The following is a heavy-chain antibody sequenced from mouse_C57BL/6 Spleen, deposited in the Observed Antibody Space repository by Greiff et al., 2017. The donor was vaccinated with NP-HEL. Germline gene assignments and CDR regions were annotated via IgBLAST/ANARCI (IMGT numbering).Heavy chain of an antibody. CDR3: ARSGDPPY. J-gene: IGHJ3*01. D-gene: IGHD3-1*01. CDR2: INPGSGGT. Sequence: QVQLKESGAELVRPGTSVKVSCKASGYAFTNYLIDWVKQRPGQGLEWIGVINPGSGGTNYNEKFKGKATLTADKSSSTAYMQLSSLTSEDSAVYFCARSGDPPYWGQGTLVTVSA. CDR1: GYAFTNYL. V-gene: IGHV1-54*01.